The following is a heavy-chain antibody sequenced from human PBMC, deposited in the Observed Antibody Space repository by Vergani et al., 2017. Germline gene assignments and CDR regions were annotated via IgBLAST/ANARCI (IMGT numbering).Heavy chain of an antibody. D-gene: IGHD4-11*01. CDR3: ARTLATYSNYYFDY. J-gene: IGHJ4*02. CDR2: IYYSGGT. CDR1: GGSISSYY. Sequence: QVQLQESGPGLVKPSETLSLTCTVSGGSISSYYWSWIRQPPGKGLEWIGYIYYSGGTNYNPSLKSRVTISVDTSKNQFSLKLSSVTAADTAVYYCARTLATYSNYYFDYWGQGTLVTVSS. V-gene: IGHV4-59*08.